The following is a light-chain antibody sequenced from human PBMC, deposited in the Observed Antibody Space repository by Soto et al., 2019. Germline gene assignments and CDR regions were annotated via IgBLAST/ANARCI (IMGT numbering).Light chain of an antibody. CDR2: ATS. CDR3: QQSYSTPPGT. CDR1: QSISTY. J-gene: IGKJ1*01. V-gene: IGKV1-39*01. Sequence: DIQMTQSPSSLSASVGDRVTITCRASQSISTYLISYQQKPGKAPKLXXYATSSLQSGVPSRFSGSGSGTDFTLTISSLQPEDFATYYCQQSYSTPPGTFGQGTKVDIK.